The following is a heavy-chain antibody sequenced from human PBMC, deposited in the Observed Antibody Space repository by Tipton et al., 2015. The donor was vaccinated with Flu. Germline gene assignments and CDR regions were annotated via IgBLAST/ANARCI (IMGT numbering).Heavy chain of an antibody. D-gene: IGHD1-26*01. J-gene: IGHJ3*02. V-gene: IGHV3-48*03. Sequence: QLVQSGGGVVQPGGSLRLSCAASGFTFSSYEMNWVRQAPGKGLEWVSYISSSGSTIYYADSVKGRFTISRDNAKNSLYLQMNSLRAEDTAVYYCANLYSEHGSGAFEIWGQGTMVTVSS. CDR3: ANLYSEHGSGAFEI. CDR2: ISSSGSTI. CDR1: GFTFSSYE.